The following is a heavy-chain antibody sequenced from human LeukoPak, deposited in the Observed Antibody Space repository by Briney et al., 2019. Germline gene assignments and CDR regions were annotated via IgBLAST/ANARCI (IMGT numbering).Heavy chain of an antibody. CDR3: ARGVTLDY. CDR1: GFTFSTYE. J-gene: IGHJ4*02. V-gene: IGHV3-48*03. Sequence: GGSLRLSCAASGFTFSTYEMNWVRQAPGKGLEWVSYISSGDNIMFYADSVKGRFIISRDNAKNSLYLQMNSLRAEDTAVYYCARGVTLDYGGQGTLVTVSS. CDR2: ISSGDNIM. D-gene: IGHD2-21*02.